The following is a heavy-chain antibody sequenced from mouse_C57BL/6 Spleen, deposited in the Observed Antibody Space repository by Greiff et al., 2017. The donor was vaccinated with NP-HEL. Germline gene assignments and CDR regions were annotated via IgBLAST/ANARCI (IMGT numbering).Heavy chain of an antibody. CDR2: INPNNGGT. CDR1: GYTFTDYN. Sequence: EVQLVESGPELVKPGASVKIPCKASGYTFTDYNMDWVKQSHGKSLEWIGDINPNNGGTIYNQKFKGKATLTVDKSSSTAYMELRSLTSEDTAVYYCARSVYYSNYFDYWGQGTTLTVSS. J-gene: IGHJ2*01. D-gene: IGHD2-5*01. CDR3: ARSVYYSNYFDY. V-gene: IGHV1-18*01.